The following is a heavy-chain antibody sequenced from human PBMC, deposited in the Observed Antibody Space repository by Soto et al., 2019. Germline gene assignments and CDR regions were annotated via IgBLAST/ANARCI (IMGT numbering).Heavy chain of an antibody. D-gene: IGHD2-2*01. V-gene: IGHV1-8*01. CDR1: GYTFTSYD. J-gene: IGHJ5*02. CDR3: ASRKKLRDCSSTSCFHNWFDP. CDR2: MNPNSGNT. Sequence: ASVKVSCKASGYTFTSYDINWVRQATGQGLEWMGWMNPNSGNTGYAQKFQGRVTMTRNTSISTAYMELSSLRSEDTAVYYCASRKKLRDCSSTSCFHNWFDPWGQGTLVTVSS.